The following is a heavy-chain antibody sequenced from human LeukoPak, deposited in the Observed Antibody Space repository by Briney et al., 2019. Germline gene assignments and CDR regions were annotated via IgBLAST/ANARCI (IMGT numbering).Heavy chain of an antibody. Sequence: GRSLRLSCAASGFTFSSYGMHWVRQAPGKGLEWVAAISYDGSKKYYADSVKGRFTISRDNSKNTLYLQMSSLRAEDTAVYYCAKGGYSGSAYFDYWGQETLVTVSS. V-gene: IGHV3-30*18. CDR3: AKGGYSGSAYFDY. CDR1: GFTFSSYG. CDR2: ISYDGSKK. D-gene: IGHD5-12*01. J-gene: IGHJ4*02.